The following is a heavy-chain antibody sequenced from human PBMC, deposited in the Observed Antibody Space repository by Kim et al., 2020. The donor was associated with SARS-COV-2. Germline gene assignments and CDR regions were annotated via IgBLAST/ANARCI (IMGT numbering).Heavy chain of an antibody. V-gene: IGHV3-7*01. J-gene: IGHJ4*02. CDR1: GFTFSSSW. Sequence: GGSPRLSCAASGFTFSSSWMSWVRQAPGKGLEWVANVKQDGSERNYVDSVKGRFTISRDNAKNSLYLQMDSLRAEDTAVYYCARGSGSYYIHWGQGTLVTVSS. CDR3: ARGSGSYYIH. D-gene: IGHD3-10*01. CDR2: VKQDGSER.